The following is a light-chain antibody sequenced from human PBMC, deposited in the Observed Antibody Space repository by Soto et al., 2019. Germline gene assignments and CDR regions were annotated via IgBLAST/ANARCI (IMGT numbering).Light chain of an antibody. J-gene: IGKJ1*01. CDR1: QGIRND. Sequence: AIQMTQSPSSLSASVGDRVTITCRASQGIRNDLGWYQQKPVKAPKLLIYAASSLQSGVPSRFSGSGSGTDFTLTSSNLQPEDFATYYCHQDYNYPWTFGQGTKVEIK. V-gene: IGKV1-6*01. CDR2: AAS. CDR3: HQDYNYPWT.